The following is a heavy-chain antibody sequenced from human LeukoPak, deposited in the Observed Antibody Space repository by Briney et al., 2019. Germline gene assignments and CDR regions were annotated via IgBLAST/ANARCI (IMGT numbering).Heavy chain of an antibody. D-gene: IGHD6-13*01. J-gene: IGHJ4*02. CDR2: MNPNSGNT. CDR1: GYTFTSYD. V-gene: IGHV1-8*01. Sequence: ASVKVSCKASGYTFTSYDIDWVRQATGQGLEWMGWMNPNSGNTGYAQKFQGRVTMTRNTSISTAYMELSSLRSEDTAVYYCARGPSSSGAYYFDYWGQGTLVTVSS. CDR3: ARGPSSSGAYYFDY.